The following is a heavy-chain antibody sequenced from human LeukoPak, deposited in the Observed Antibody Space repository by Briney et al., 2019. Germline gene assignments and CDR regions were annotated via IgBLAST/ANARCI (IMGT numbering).Heavy chain of an antibody. D-gene: IGHD3-10*01. Sequence: KSSETLSLTCAVYGGSFSGYYWSWFRQPPGKGLEWIGEINNSGSTNYNPSLKSRVTISVDTSKNQFSLKLSSVTAADTAVYYCARGEEYYGSGSYYNRGFDYWGQGTLVTVSS. CDR1: GGSFSGYY. CDR2: INNSGST. V-gene: IGHV4-34*01. J-gene: IGHJ4*02. CDR3: ARGEEYYGSGSYYNRGFDY.